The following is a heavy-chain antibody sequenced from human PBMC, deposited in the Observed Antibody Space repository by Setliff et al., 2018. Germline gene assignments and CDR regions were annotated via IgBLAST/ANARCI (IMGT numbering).Heavy chain of an antibody. CDR1: GYSISSGYY. CDR3: ARMSGFQYIDV. V-gene: IGHV4-38-2*01. Sequence: SETLSLTCAVSGYSISSGYYWGWIRQPPGKGLEWIGEISPVGSTNCNPSLRSRVTMSVDTSKNRFSLNLTTVTAEDTAVYYCARMSGFQYIDVWDKGTTVTVSS. D-gene: IGHD3-3*01. J-gene: IGHJ6*03. CDR2: ISPVGST.